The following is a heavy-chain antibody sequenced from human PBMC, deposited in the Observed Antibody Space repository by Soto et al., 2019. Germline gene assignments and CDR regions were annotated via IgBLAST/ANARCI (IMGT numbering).Heavy chain of an antibody. CDR1: GGTFSSYA. V-gene: IGHV1-69*13. CDR3: ARAPPLRFLEWPHYFDY. D-gene: IGHD3-3*01. CDR2: IIPIFGTA. J-gene: IGHJ4*02. Sequence: ASVKVSCKGSGGTFSSYAISWVRQAPGQGLEWMGGIIPIFGTANYAQKFQGRVTITADESTSTAYMELSSLRSEDTAVYYCARAPPLRFLEWPHYFDYWGQGTLVTVSS.